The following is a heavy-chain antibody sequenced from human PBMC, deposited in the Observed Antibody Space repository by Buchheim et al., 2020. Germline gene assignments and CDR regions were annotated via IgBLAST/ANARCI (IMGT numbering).Heavy chain of an antibody. D-gene: IGHD1-26*01. CDR3: ARDHIVGATNFDY. J-gene: IGHJ4*02. CDR1: GFTFSSYW. CDR2: IKQDGSEK. Sequence: EVQLVESGGGLVQPGGSLRLSCVTSGFTFSSYWMSWVRQAPGKGLEWVANIKQDGSEKYYVDSVKGRFTISRENAKSSLFLQMNSLRAEDTAVYYCARDHIVGATNFDYWGQGTL. V-gene: IGHV3-7*01.